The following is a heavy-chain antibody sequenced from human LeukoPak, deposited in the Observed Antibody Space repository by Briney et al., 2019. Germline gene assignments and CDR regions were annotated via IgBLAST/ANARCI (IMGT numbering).Heavy chain of an antibody. J-gene: IGHJ6*03. V-gene: IGHV4-34*01. CDR2: INHSGST. D-gene: IGHD3-16*01. CDR1: GVSFSGYY. Sequence: SETLSLTCAVYGVSFSGYYWSWVRQPPGKGLEWIGEINHSGSTNCNPSLKSRVTISVDTSKNQFPLKLSSVTAADTGVYYCARGGGDYYMDVWGKGTTVTVSS. CDR3: ARGGGDYYMDV.